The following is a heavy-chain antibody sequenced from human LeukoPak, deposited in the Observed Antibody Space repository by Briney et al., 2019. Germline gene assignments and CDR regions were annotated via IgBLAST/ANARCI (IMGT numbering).Heavy chain of an antibody. CDR2: IIPILGTA. Sequence: ASVKVSCKASGGTFSSYAISWVRQAPGQGLEWTGGIIPILGTANYAQKFQGRVTITTDESTSTAYMELSSLRSEDTAVYYCARDLTGTNWFDPWGQGTLVTVSS. J-gene: IGHJ5*02. V-gene: IGHV1-69*05. D-gene: IGHD1-7*01. CDR3: ARDLTGTNWFDP. CDR1: GGTFSSYA.